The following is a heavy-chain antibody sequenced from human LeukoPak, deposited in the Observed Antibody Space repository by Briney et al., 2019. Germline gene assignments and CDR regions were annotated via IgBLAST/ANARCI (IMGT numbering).Heavy chain of an antibody. V-gene: IGHV3-66*01. D-gene: IGHD3-3*02. CDR3: ARDRALRYFDL. CDR2: ISSGDST. Sequence: GGSLRLSCAASGFTVSSNYMSWVRQAPGKGLEWVSLISSGDSTYYADSVKGRFTISRDKSKNTLYLQMNSLRAEDTAVYYCARDRALRYFDLWGRGTQVTVSS. J-gene: IGHJ2*01. CDR1: GFTVSSNY.